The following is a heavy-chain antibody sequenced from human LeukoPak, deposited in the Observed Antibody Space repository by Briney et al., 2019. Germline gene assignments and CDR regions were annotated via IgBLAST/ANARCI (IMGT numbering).Heavy chain of an antibody. CDR2: ISPGDSDT. CDR1: GYSFTTYW. CDR3: ARHRESPFRDFDY. D-gene: IGHD3-3*02. Sequence: ESLKISCKGSGYSFTTYWIGWVRQKPGKGLEWMGIISPGDSDTKYSPSFQGQVTISVDKSISTAYLQWSSLKASDTAMYYCARHRESPFRDFDYWGQGTLVTVSS. V-gene: IGHV5-51*01. J-gene: IGHJ4*02.